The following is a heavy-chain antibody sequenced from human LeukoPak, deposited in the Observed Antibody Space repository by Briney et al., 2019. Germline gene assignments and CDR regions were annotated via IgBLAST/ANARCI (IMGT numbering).Heavy chain of an antibody. CDR1: GFTFSSYA. J-gene: IGHJ4*02. Sequence: GGSLRLSCAASGFTFSSYAMHWVRQAPGKGLEYVSAISSNGGSTYYANSVKGRFTISRDNSKNTLYLQMGSLRAEDMAVYYCARVPGYCPEVDSSGYLDYWGQGTLVTVSS. D-gene: IGHD3-22*01. CDR3: ARVPGYCPEVDSSGYLDY. CDR2: ISSNGGST. V-gene: IGHV3-64*01.